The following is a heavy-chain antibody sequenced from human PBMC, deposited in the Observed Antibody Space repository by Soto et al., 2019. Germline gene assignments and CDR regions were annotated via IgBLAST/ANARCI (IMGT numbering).Heavy chain of an antibody. J-gene: IGHJ6*03. V-gene: IGHV3-21*01. Sequence: GWSLRLSCAASGFTFSSYSMNWVRQAPGKGLEWVSSISSSSSYIYYADSVKGRFTISRDNAKNSLYLQMNSLRAEDTAVYYCARVDEGYCSGGSCHTYYYYYYMDVWGKGTTVTVSS. D-gene: IGHD2-15*01. CDR1: GFTFSSYS. CDR2: ISSSSSYI. CDR3: ARVDEGYCSGGSCHTYYYYYYMDV.